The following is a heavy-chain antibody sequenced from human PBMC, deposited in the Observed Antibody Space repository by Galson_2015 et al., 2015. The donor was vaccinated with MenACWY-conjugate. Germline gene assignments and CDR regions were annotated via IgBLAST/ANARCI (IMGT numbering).Heavy chain of an antibody. V-gene: IGHV3-74*01. J-gene: IGHJ4*02. D-gene: IGHD1-26*01. CDR1: GFIFNTYW. CDR3: AKTRGASFYFDS. Sequence: SLRLSCAASGFIFNTYWMHWVRQAPGKGLVWVSRINPGGSSTTYADSVKDRFTISRDNAKNTLYLQMNSLRPEDTAVSYRAKTRGASFYFDSWGQGTLVTVSS. CDR2: INPGGSST.